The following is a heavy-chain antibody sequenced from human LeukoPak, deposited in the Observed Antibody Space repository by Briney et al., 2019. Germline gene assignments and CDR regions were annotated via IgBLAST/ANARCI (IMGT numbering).Heavy chain of an antibody. CDR2: IKSKTDGGTT. CDR1: GFTFSNAW. Sequence: SGGSLRLSCAASGFTFSNAWISWVRQAPGKGLEWVGRIKSKTDGGTTDYAAPVKGRFTISRDDSKNTLYLQMNSLKTEDTAVYYCARDPWPDSSGFPLHHWGQGTLVTVSS. J-gene: IGHJ1*01. V-gene: IGHV3-15*01. CDR3: ARDPWPDSSGFPLHH. D-gene: IGHD3-22*01.